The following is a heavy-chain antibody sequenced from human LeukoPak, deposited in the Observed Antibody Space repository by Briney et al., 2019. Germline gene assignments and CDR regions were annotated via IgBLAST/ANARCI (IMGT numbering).Heavy chain of an antibody. J-gene: IGHJ4*02. CDR2: VGAGGDP. D-gene: IGHD5-18*01. CDR3: AKGMFYRGYGPTPLSPAVDY. Sequence: QPGESLRLCCAASGFVFSHYDMQWVRQVPGKGLEWVAGVGAGGDPYYLGSVKGRFTISRENAKNSVSLQMDSLRAGDTAVYYCAKGMFYRGYGPTPLSPAVDYWGQGTLVTVSS. V-gene: IGHV3-13*05. CDR1: GFVFSHYD.